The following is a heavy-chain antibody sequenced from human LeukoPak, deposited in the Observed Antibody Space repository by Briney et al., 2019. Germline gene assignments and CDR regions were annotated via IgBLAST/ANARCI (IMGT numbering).Heavy chain of an antibody. J-gene: IGHJ4*02. CDR3: ARGFRGDNFDY. V-gene: IGHV4-39*07. Sequence: SETLSLTCSVSGGSISLSYYYWGWIRQPPGKALEWIGSVYYSGTTSYNPSLKSRVTISVDMSKNQFSLKLSSVTAADTAVYYCARGFRGDNFDYWGQGTLVTVSS. D-gene: IGHD7-27*01. CDR2: VYYSGTT. CDR1: GGSISLSYYY.